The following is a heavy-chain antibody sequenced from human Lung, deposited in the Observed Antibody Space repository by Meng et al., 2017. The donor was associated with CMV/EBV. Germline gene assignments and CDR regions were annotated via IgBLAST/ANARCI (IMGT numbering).Heavy chain of an antibody. CDR1: GDSMANFY. V-gene: IGHV4-59*01. J-gene: IGHJ5*02. CDR2: VFHTGDT. CDR3: ARGRSCVDGVCYDDHNYFGP. D-gene: IGHD2-21*02. Sequence: SXTXSLXXNISGDSMANFYWTWIRQPPGKGLEWVGSVFHTGDTKYNSSLKGRLTLSVDTSRKQVSLRLVSLNTADTATYYCARGRSCVDGVCYDDHNYFGPWXQGTLVTVSS.